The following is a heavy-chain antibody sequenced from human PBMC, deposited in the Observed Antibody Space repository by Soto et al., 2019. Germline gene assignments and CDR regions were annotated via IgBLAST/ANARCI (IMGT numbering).Heavy chain of an antibody. J-gene: IGHJ4*02. CDR2: IYTGGST. CDR3: AKCMGSSWIGVIDN. Sequence: GSLRLSCAASGFTVSTNYMSWVRQSPGKGLEWVSVIYTGGSTYYADSVKGRFTISRDNSKNRLFLQMSSLRAEDTAIYYCAKCMGSSWIGVIDNWGQGTLVTVSS. D-gene: IGHD6-13*01. V-gene: IGHV3-53*01. CDR1: GFTVSTNY.